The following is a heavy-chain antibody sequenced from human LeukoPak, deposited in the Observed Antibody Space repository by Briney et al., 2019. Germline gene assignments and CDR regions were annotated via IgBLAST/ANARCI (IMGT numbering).Heavy chain of an antibody. J-gene: IGHJ4*02. CDR3: TRDRYGD. V-gene: IGHV3-7*05. CDR1: GFTFSSSW. D-gene: IGHD5-18*01. Sequence: PGGSLRLSCVASGFTFSSSWMRCFRHAPRKGLEWVANIKHDGSEEFYVDSLKGRFTISRDNAKNSLYLHMNSLRVEDTAVYYCTRDRYGDWGQGTLVIVSS. CDR2: IKHDGSEE.